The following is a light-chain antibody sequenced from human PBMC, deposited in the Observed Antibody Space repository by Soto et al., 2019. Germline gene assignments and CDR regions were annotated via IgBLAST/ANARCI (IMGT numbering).Light chain of an antibody. CDR2: GAS. J-gene: IGKJ4*01. Sequence: EVVLTQSPATLSVSPGAGATLSCRASQSVGSNLAWYQQKPGQTPRVLIYGASTRAIGIPARFSGSGFGTEFTLTISSLQSEDFVVYYCQEYSNWPLLSFGGGTNVDIK. CDR3: QEYSNWPLLS. V-gene: IGKV3-15*01. CDR1: QSVGSN.